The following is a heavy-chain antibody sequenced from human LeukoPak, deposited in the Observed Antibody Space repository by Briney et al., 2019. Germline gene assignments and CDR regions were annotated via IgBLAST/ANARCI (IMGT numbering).Heavy chain of an antibody. D-gene: IGHD4-17*01. CDR3: TTDSRDYGDNYYMDV. Sequence: GGSLRLSCTVSGFTVSSNSMSWVRQAPGKGLEWVSFIYSDNTHYSDSVKGRFTISRDNSKNTLYLQMNSLRAEDTAVYYCTTDSRDYGDNYYMDVWGKGTTVTVSS. CDR2: IYSDNT. CDR1: GFTVSSNS. J-gene: IGHJ6*03. V-gene: IGHV3-53*01.